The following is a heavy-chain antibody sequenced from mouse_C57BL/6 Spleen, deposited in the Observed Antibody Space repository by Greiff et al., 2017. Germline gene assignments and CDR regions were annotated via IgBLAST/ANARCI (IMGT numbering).Heavy chain of an antibody. J-gene: IGHJ3*01. D-gene: IGHD1-1*01. Sequence: VQLKESGPELVKPGASVKIPCKASGYTFTDYNMDWVKQSHGKSLEWIGDINPNNGGTIYNQKFKGKATLTVDKSSSTAYMELRSLTSEDTAVYYCARGDYYGSSYWFAYWGQGTLVTVSA. CDR3: ARGDYYGSSYWFAY. CDR2: INPNNGGT. CDR1: GYTFTDYN. V-gene: IGHV1-18*01.